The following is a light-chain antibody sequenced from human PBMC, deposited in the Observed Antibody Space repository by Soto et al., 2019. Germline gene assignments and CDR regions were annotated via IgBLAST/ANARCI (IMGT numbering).Light chain of an antibody. CDR3: QHYNSYFQT. V-gene: IGKV1-5*03. CDR2: KAS. CDR1: QSLSSW. J-gene: IGKJ1*01. Sequence: TQSPSTLSASVGDRVTISCRASQSLSSWLAWYQQKPGKAPKLLIYKASNLDSGVPSRFSGSGSRTEFTLTISSLQPEDFATYYCQHYNSYFQTFGQGSKVDI.